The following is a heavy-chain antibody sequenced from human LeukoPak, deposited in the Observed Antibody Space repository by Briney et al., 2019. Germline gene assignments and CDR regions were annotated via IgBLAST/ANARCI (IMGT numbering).Heavy chain of an antibody. CDR3: ARESAVADCFDI. V-gene: IGHV3-21*01. CDR2: ISSSSSYI. CDR1: GFTFSSYS. J-gene: IGHJ3*02. Sequence: NAGGSLRLSCAASGFTFSSYSMNWVRQAPGKGLEWVSSISSSSSYIYYADSVKGRFTISRDNAKNSLYLQMNSLRAEDTAVYYCARESAVADCFDIWGQGTLVTVSS. D-gene: IGHD6-19*01.